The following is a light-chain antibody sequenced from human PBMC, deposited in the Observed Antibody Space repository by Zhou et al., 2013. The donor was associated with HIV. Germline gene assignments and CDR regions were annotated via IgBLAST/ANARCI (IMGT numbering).Light chain of an antibody. CDR1: QSLLHSNGYNY. J-gene: IGKJ3*01. CDR3: MQSIQFPLT. Sequence: DVVMTQSPLSLPVTPGEPASISCRSSQSLLHSNGYNYLYWYLQKPGQSPQLLIYEVSNRFSGVPDRFSGSGSGTDFTLKISRVEAEDVGVYYCMQSIQFPLTFGPGTKVDIK. CDR2: EVS. V-gene: IGKV2D-29*02.